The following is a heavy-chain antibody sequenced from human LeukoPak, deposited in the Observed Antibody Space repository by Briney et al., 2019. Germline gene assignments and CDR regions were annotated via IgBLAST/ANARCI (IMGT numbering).Heavy chain of an antibody. CDR2: IRSKANSYAT. D-gene: IGHD2-15*01. CDR1: GFTFSGFA. V-gene: IGHV3-73*01. J-gene: IGHJ4*02. Sequence: GGTVRLSCAAAGFTFSGFAMHRVRQAHRKGMERVGRIRSKANSYATAYAASVKGWFTISRDDSRNTAYLQMNSLKTEDTAVYYCTRPPYCSGGSCLPIWGQGTLVTVSS. CDR3: TRPPYCSGGSCLPI.